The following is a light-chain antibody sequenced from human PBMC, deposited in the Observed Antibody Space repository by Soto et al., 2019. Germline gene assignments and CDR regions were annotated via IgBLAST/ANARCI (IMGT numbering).Light chain of an antibody. CDR1: SNDVGAYNF. J-gene: IGLJ1*01. CDR3: SSDTSTATRYV. CDR2: DVT. Sequence: QSVLTQPASVSGSPGQSITISCSGTSNDVGAYNFVSWYQQHPGRAPKLILYDVTSRPSNVSIRFSGSKSGNTASLSISGLRPEDEADYFCSSDTSTATRYVFGSRTKSTVL. V-gene: IGLV2-14*03.